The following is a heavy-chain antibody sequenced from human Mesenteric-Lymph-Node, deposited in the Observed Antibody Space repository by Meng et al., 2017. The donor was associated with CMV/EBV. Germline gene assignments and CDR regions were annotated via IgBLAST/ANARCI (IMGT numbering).Heavy chain of an antibody. J-gene: IGHJ6*02. Sequence: SVKVSCKTSGYTFFTFGITWVRQAPGQGLEWMGRIIPILGIANYAQKFQGRVTITTDESTSTAYMELSSLRSEDTAVYYCARARYCSSTSCYGSYYYYGMDVWGQGTTVTVSS. V-gene: IGHV1-69*04. CDR2: IIPILGIA. D-gene: IGHD2-2*01. CDR3: ARARYCSSTSCYGSYYYYGMDV. CDR1: GYTFFTFG.